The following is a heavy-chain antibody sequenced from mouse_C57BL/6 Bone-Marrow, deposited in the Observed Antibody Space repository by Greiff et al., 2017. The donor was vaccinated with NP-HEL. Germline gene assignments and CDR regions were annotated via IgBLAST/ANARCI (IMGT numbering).Heavy chain of an antibody. CDR2: IDPSASYT. J-gene: IGHJ4*01. CDR3: ERGYRGAMDY. CDR1: GYTFTSYW. D-gene: IGHD2-12*01. V-gene: IGHV1-50*01. Sequence: QVQLQQPGAELVKPGASVKLSCKASGYTFTSYWMQWVKQRPGQGLEWIGEIDPSASYTNYNQKFKGKATLTVDTSSSTAYMQLSSLTSEDSAVYYCERGYRGAMDYWGQGTSVTVSS.